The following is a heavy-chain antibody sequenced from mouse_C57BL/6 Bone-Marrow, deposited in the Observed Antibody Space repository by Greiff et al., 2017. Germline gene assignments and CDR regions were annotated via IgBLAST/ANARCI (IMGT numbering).Heavy chain of an antibody. CDR1: GFTFSSYA. J-gene: IGHJ1*03. CDR3: ARRGPYYGSSYWYFDV. Sequence: EVHLVESGGGLVKPGGSLKLSCAASGFTFSSYAMSWVRQTPEKRLEWVATISDGGSYTYYPDNVKGRFTISRDNAKNNLYLQMSHLKSEDTAMYYCARRGPYYGSSYWYFDVWGTGTTVTVSS. CDR2: ISDGGSYT. V-gene: IGHV5-4*03. D-gene: IGHD1-1*01.